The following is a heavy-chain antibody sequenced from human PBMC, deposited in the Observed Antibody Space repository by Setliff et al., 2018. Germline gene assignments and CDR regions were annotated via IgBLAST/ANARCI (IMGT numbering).Heavy chain of an antibody. CDR3: ARELGLRAPFDF. CDR1: GDSISDYH. Sequence: PSETLSLTCRVSGDSISDYHWSWIRQPPGQGLEWIGYIYSSGRTNYNPSLKSRVSLSLDTSKNQFSLDLSSVTPVDTAVYYCARELGLRAPFDFWGLGTLVTVSS. CDR2: IYSSGRT. J-gene: IGHJ4*02. D-gene: IGHD4-17*01. V-gene: IGHV4-59*01.